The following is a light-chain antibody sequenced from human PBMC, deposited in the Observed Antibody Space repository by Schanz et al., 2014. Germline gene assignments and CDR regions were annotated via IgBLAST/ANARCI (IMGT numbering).Light chain of an antibody. CDR2: EGS. J-gene: IGLJ1*01. V-gene: IGLV2-23*03. CDR3: CSYAGSNTFGV. CDR1: SSDVGSYNL. Sequence: QSALTQPASVSGSPGQSITISCTGTSSDVGSYNLVSWYQQHPGKAPKLMIYEGSKRPSGVSNRFSGSKSGNTASLTISGLQAEDEADYYCCSYAGSNTFGVFGTGTQLTVL.